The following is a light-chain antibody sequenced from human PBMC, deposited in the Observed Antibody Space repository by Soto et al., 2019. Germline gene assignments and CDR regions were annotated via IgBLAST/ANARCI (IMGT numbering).Light chain of an antibody. CDR3: CSYAGYYTLV. CDR2: DVS. CDR1: SSDVGGYNY. V-gene: IGLV2-11*01. Sequence: QSALTQPRSVSGSPGQSVTISCTGTSSDVGGYNYVSWYQQHPGKAPKLMIYDVSNRPSGVPDRFSGSKSGNTASLTISGLQAEDEADYYCCSYAGYYTLVFGGGTKVTVL. J-gene: IGLJ2*01.